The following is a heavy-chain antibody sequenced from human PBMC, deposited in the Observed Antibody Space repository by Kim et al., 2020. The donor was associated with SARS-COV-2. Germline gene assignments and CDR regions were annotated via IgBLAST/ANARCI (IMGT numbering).Heavy chain of an antibody. J-gene: IGHJ6*02. CDR1: GFTFSSYW. Sequence: GGSLRLSCAASGFTFSSYWMSWVRQAPGKGLEWVANIKQDGSGKYYVDSVKGRFTISRDNAKNSLYLQMNSLRAEDTAVYYCAREGDGYNFPYYYVMDVWGQVNTVLVSS. D-gene: IGHD5-12*01. CDR2: IKQDGSGK. V-gene: IGHV3-7*01. CDR3: AREGDGYNFPYYYVMDV.